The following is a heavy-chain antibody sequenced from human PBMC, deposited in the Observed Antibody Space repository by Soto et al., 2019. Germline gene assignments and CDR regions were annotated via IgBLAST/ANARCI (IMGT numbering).Heavy chain of an antibody. J-gene: IGHJ5*02. V-gene: IGHV4-59*01. CDR1: GGSISSYY. CDR2: IYYSGST. Sequence: SETLSLTCTVSGGSISSYYWSWIRQPPGKGLEWIGYIYYSGSTNYNPSLKSRVTIPVDTSKNQFSLKLSSVTAADTAVYYCARAGGPYRQGIVVTINWFDPWGQGTLVTVSS. D-gene: IGHD2-15*01. CDR3: ARAGGPYRQGIVVTINWFDP.